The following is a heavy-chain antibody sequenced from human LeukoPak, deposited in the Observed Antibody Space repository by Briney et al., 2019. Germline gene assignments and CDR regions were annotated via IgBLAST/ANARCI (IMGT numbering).Heavy chain of an antibody. CDR3: ARGPGIAAAGT. CDR2: IYYSGST. D-gene: IGHD6-13*01. V-gene: IGHV4-59*01. Sequence: SETLSLTCTVSGGSISSYYWSWIRQPPGKGLEWIGYIYYSGSTNYNPSLKSRVTISVDTSKNQFSLKLSSVTAADTAVYYCARGPGIAAAGTWGQGTLVTVSS. CDR1: GGSISSYY. J-gene: IGHJ4*02.